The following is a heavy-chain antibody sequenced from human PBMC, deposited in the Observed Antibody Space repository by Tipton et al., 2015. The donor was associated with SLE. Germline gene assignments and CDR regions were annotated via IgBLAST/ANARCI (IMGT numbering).Heavy chain of an antibody. CDR1: GGSISSYY. V-gene: IGHV4-59*12. Sequence: TLSLTCTVSGGSISSYYWSWIRQPPGKGLVWIGYIYYSGSTNYNPSLKSRVTISVDTSKNQFSLKLSSVTAADTAVYYCARDLGVVVAVAFDIWGQGTMVTVSS. CDR3: ARDLGVVVAVAFDI. CDR2: IYYSGST. J-gene: IGHJ3*02. D-gene: IGHD2-15*01.